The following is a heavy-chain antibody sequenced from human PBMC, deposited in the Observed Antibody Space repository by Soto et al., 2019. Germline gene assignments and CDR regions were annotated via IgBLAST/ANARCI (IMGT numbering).Heavy chain of an antibody. J-gene: IGHJ6*03. CDR1: GFTFSSYA. Sequence: PGGSLRLSCAASGFTFSSYAMSWVRQAPGKGLEWVSAISGSGGSTYYADSMKGRFTISRDNSKDTLYLQMNSLRAEDTAVYYCAKDRPFMYYYYMDVWGKGTTVTVSS. CDR2: ISGSGGST. CDR3: AKDRPFMYYYYMDV. V-gene: IGHV3-23*01.